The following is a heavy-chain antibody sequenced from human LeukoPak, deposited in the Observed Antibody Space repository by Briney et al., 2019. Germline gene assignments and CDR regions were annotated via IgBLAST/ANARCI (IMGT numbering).Heavy chain of an antibody. V-gene: IGHV3-23*01. J-gene: IGHJ4*02. CDR3: AKVTVAAANTLGGFDY. D-gene: IGHD6-13*01. CDR2: ISGSGENT. CDR1: GFNFNNYA. Sequence: GGSLRLSCTASGFNFNNYAMSWVRQAPGKGLEWVSIISGSGENTYYADSVKGRFTISRDNAKNTLYLQMNSLRAEDAALYYCAKVTVAAANTLGGFDYWGQGTLVIVSS.